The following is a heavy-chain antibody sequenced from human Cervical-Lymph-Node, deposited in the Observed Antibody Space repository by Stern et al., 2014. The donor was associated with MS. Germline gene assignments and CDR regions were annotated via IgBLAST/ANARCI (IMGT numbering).Heavy chain of an antibody. CDR2: INSSGGT. D-gene: IGHD1-1*01. CDR3: ARERKVERSSRLLVSFDV. CDR1: GASFSDNY. J-gene: IGHJ3*01. Sequence: QVQLGQWGAGLLRPSETLSLTCAVQGASFSDNYWSWIRQTPGKGLEWIGEINSSGGTHYNPSLMSRATLSVDPSRNQCSRKLSSLTAADTAMYYCARERKVERSSRLLVSFDVWGQGTLVTVSS. V-gene: IGHV4-34*01.